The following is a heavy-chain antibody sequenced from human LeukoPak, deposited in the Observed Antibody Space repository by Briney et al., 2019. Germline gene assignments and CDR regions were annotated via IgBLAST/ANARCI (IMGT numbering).Heavy chain of an antibody. J-gene: IGHJ4*02. D-gene: IGHD3-3*01. V-gene: IGHV4-59*08. CDR2: IYYSGST. CDR1: GGSFSGYY. Sequence: PSETLSLTCAVYGGSFSGYYWSWIRQPPGKGLEWIGYIYYSGSTNYNPSLKSRVTISVDTSKNQFSLKLSSVTAADTAVYYCARPNEGFWSGYGLYYFDYWGQGTLVTVSS. CDR3: ARPNEGFWSGYGLYYFDY.